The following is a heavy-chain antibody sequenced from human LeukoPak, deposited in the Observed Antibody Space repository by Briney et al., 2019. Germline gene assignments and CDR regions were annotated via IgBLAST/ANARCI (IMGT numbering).Heavy chain of an antibody. V-gene: IGHV1-46*01. CDR3: ARIELQQLVPN. Sequence: ASVKVSCKASGYTLTSYYMHWVRQAPGQGLEWMGIINPSGGSTSYAQKFQGRVTMTRDTSTSTVYMELSSLRSEDTAVYYCARIELQQLVPNWGQGTLVTVSS. CDR2: INPSGGST. CDR1: GYTLTSYY. J-gene: IGHJ4*02. D-gene: IGHD6-13*01.